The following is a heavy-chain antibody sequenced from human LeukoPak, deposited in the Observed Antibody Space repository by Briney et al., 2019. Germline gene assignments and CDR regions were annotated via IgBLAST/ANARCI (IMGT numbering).Heavy chain of an antibody. CDR2: INHSRST. Sequence: SETLSLTCAVYGGSFSGYYWSWIRQPPGKGLEWIGEINHSRSTNYNPSLKSRVTISVDTSKNQFSLKLSSVTAADTAVYYCARTLYDFWSGYVLGGDDYWGQGTLVTVSS. D-gene: IGHD3-3*01. CDR3: ARTLYDFWSGYVLGGDDY. CDR1: GGSFSGYY. V-gene: IGHV4-34*01. J-gene: IGHJ4*02.